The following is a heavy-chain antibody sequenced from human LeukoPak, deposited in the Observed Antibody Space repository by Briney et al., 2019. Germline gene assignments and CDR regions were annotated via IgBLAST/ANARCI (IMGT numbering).Heavy chain of an antibody. J-gene: IGHJ2*01. CDR2: ISSSSISI. Sequence: GGSLRLSCAASGFTFSNYAMNWVRQAPGKGPEWVSYISSSSISIYYADSVEGRFTISRDNAKNSLYLQMNSLRVEDTAVYYCAKNNDYGGSYWYFDLWGRGTLVTVSS. CDR1: GFTFSNYA. CDR3: AKNNDYGGSYWYFDL. D-gene: IGHD4-23*01. V-gene: IGHV3-48*01.